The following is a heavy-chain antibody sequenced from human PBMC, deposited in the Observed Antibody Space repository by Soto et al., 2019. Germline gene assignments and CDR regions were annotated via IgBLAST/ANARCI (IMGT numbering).Heavy chain of an antibody. CDR3: AREAGVVPFDY. CDR2: IYYSGST. J-gene: IGHJ4*02. Sequence: PLSLTYTVAGGYMSSGGYYWSWIRQHPGKGLEWIGYIYYSGSTYYNPSLKSRVTISVDTSKKQLSPKLSSVTAADTAVYYCAREAGVVPFDYWGQGTLVTVSS. CDR1: GGYMSSGGYY. D-gene: IGHD2-15*01. V-gene: IGHV4-31*03.